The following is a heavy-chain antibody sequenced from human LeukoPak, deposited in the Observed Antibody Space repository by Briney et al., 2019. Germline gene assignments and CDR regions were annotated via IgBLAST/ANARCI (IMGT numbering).Heavy chain of an antibody. J-gene: IGHJ4*02. CDR3: ARDGYSSGWYGVGAYFDY. D-gene: IGHD6-19*01. V-gene: IGHV6-1*01. Sequence: SQTLSLTCAISGDSVSSNSAAWNWIRQSPSRCLEWLGRTYYRSKWYNDYAVSVKSRITINPDTSKNQFSLQLNSVTPEDTAVYYCARDGYSSGWYGVGAYFDYWGQGTLVTVSS. CDR1: GDSVSSNSAA. CDR2: TYYRSKWYN.